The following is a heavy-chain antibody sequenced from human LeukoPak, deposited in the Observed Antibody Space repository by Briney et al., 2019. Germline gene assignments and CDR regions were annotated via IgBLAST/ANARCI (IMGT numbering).Heavy chain of an antibody. Sequence: GTSLRLSCAASGFTFTDFGMHWVRQAPGKRLEWVAVIWNDGSETFHADSVKGRFRIARDNSKNTLYLQMNSLRAEDTAVYFCARDMGRAWYGPPDYWGQGTLVTVSS. CDR3: ARDMGRAWYGPPDY. CDR2: IWNDGSET. V-gene: IGHV3-33*01. J-gene: IGHJ4*02. D-gene: IGHD6-13*01. CDR1: GFTFTDFG.